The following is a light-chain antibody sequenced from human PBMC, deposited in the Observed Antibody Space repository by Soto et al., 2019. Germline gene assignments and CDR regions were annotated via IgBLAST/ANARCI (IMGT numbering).Light chain of an antibody. J-gene: IGKJ4*01. CDR1: QSVLYSSNNKNY. CDR2: WAS. CDR3: QQYYSNALT. Sequence: DIVMTQSPDSLAVSLGERASINCKSSQSVLYSSNNKNYLAWYQQKPGQPPKLLIYWASTRESGVPDRFSGSGSGTDFTLTISSLQAEDVPVYYCQQYYSNALTFGGGTKVEIK. V-gene: IGKV4-1*01.